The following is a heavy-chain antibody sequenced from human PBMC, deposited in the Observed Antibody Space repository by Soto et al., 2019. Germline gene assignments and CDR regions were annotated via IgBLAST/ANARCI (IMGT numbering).Heavy chain of an antibody. CDR3: AKSVVAAGSNYFDY. V-gene: IGHV3-30*18. D-gene: IGHD6-13*01. J-gene: IGHJ4*02. CDR1: GFTFSSYG. Sequence: GGSLRLSCAASGFTFSSYGMHWVRQAPGKGLEWVAVISYDGSNTYYADSVKGRFTISRDNSKNTLYMQMNSLRAEDTAVYYCAKSVVAAGSNYFDYWGQGTLVTVSS. CDR2: ISYDGSNT.